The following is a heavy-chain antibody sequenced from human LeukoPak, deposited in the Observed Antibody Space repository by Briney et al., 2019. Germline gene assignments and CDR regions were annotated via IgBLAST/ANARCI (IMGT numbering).Heavy chain of an antibody. CDR1: GFTFDDYG. J-gene: IGHJ4*02. V-gene: IGHV3-20*04. D-gene: IGHD6-19*01. CDR3: ARDRGGVAGQSFDY. Sequence: GGTLRLSCAASGFTFDDYGMSWVRQAPGKGLEWVSGINWNGGSTGYADSVKGRFTISRDNAKNSLYLQMNSLRAEDTALYYCARDRGGVAGQSFDYWGQGTLVTVSS. CDR2: INWNGGST.